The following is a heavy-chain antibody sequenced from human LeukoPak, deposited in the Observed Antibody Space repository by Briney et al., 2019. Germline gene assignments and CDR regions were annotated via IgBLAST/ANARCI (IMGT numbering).Heavy chain of an antibody. Sequence: SVKVSCTASGGTFSSYAISWVRQAPGHGLEWMGRIIPIFGIANYAQKFQGRVTITADKSTSTGYMELSSLRSEDTAVYYCAREGEYGDYVFDYWGQGTLVTVSS. CDR3: AREGEYGDYVFDY. CDR1: GGTFSSYA. D-gene: IGHD4-17*01. CDR2: IIPIFGIA. J-gene: IGHJ4*02. V-gene: IGHV1-69*04.